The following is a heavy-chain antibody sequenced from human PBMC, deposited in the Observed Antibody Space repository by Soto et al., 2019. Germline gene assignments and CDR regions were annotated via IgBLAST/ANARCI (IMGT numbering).Heavy chain of an antibody. CDR3: ARRCISTSCYHLDY. CDR2: INPSSGGT. D-gene: IGHD2-2*01. V-gene: IGHV1-2*04. Sequence: ASVKVSCKASGYTFTGYYMHWVRQAPGQGLEWMGWINPSSGGTNYAQKFQGWVTMTRDTSISTAYMELSRLRSDDTAVYYCARRCISTSCYHLDYWGQGTLVTVSS. CDR1: GYTFTGYY. J-gene: IGHJ4*02.